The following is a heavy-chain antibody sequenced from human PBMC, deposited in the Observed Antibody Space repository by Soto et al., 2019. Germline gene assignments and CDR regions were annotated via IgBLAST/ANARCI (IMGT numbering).Heavy chain of an antibody. V-gene: IGHV1-69*01. CDR3: ATYYTAVAYFEN. CDR2: INPNFGSA. J-gene: IGHJ4*02. Sequence: QVRVVQSGAEVRKPGSSVKVSCTASGDPSSYSAIGWLRLAPGQGLEWMGGINPNFGSAIYAQKFQGRTTITAHYMELNDLRSEDTAIYFCATYYTAVAYFENWGQGTLVTVSS. D-gene: IGHD5-18*01. CDR1: GDPSSYSA.